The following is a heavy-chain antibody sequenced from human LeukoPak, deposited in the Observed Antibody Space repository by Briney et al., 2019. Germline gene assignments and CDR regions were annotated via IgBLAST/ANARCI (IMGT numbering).Heavy chain of an antibody. J-gene: IGHJ5*02. Sequence: PSETLSLTCTVSGDSISSGDYYWSWIRQPAGKGLEWIGYIDYSGSTNYNPSLKSRITISVDTSKNQFSLKLRSVTAADTAVFYCARTNQYCSSISCLHFDPWGQGTLVTVSS. D-gene: IGHD2-2*01. V-gene: IGHV4-61*10. CDR1: GDSISSGDYY. CDR2: IDYSGST. CDR3: ARTNQYCSSISCLHFDP.